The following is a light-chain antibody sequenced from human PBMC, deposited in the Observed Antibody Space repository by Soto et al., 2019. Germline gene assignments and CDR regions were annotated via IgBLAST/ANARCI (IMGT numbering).Light chain of an antibody. V-gene: IGKV3-20*01. CDR1: QSVSSSY. CDR2: GAS. Sequence: EIVLTQSPGTLSLSPGERATLSCRASQSVSSSYLAWYQQKPGQAPRLLIYGASSRATGIPARFTGSGSGTDFTLTISRLEPEDFAVYYCQQYGSSPLTFGRGTKVDIK. CDR3: QQYGSSPLT. J-gene: IGKJ4*01.